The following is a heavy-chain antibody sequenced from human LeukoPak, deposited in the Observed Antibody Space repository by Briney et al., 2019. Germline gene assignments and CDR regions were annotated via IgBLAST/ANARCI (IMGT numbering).Heavy chain of an antibody. CDR3: AKDDVGYNYGYNFDY. D-gene: IGHD5-18*01. Sequence: GGSLRLSCSPSGLSFRCHLISYLPQPPGRTLAGVSDVCRSGITIYYIYPVMGRFTISTDNSQNTLFLQMTSPRAEDTAVYYCAKDDVGYNYGYNFDYWGQGTLVTVSS. J-gene: IGHJ4*02. CDR1: GLSFRCHL. CDR2: VCRSGITI. V-gene: IGHV3-23*01.